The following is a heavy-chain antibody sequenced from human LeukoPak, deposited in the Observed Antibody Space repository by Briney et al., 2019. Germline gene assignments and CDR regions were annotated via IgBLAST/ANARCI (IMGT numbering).Heavy chain of an antibody. Sequence: GASVKVSCKASGYIFTGYYIHWVRQAPGQGLEWMGWINPNSGDTKYAQKFQGRVTMTRDTSNNTVYMDLTRLIFDDTAMYYCARDRDYYGSGSSDAFDIWGQGTMVTVSS. V-gene: IGHV1-2*02. D-gene: IGHD3-10*01. J-gene: IGHJ3*02. CDR3: ARDRDYYGSGSSDAFDI. CDR2: INPNSGDT. CDR1: GYIFTGYY.